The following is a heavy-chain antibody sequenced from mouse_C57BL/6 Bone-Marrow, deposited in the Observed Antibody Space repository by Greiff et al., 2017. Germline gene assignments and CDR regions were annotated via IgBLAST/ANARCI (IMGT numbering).Heavy chain of an antibody. CDR1: DYTFTSYW. D-gene: IGHD2-4*01. CDR2: IDPNSGGT. Sequence: QVQLQQPGAELVKPGASVKLSCKASDYTFTSYWMHWVKQRPGRGLEWIGRIDPNSGGTKYNEKFKSKATLTVDKPSSTAYMQLSSLTSEDSAVYYCARKAYYDYDVWYFDVWGTGTTVTVSS. J-gene: IGHJ1*03. V-gene: IGHV1-72*01. CDR3: ARKAYYDYDVWYFDV.